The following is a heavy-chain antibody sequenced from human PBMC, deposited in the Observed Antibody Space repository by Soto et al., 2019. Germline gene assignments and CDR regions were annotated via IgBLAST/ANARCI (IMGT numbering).Heavy chain of an antibody. V-gene: IGHV3-23*01. Sequence: EAQLLESGGGLIQPGGSLRLSCAASGFTFATYAMSWVRQAPGKGLEWVSAISATGISTHYADSVKGRVTISRDNSANTLSLEMSNLTAEDTAVYYCARDKDTSSWTGFDFWGRGTLVTVSS. D-gene: IGHD1-1*01. J-gene: IGHJ4*01. CDR3: ARDKDTSSWTGFDF. CDR1: GFTFATYA. CDR2: ISATGIST.